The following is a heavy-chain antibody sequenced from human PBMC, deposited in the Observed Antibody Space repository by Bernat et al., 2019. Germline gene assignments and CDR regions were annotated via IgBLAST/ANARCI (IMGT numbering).Heavy chain of an antibody. V-gene: IGHV1-69*01. CDR1: GYTFTGYY. Sequence: QVQLVQSGAEVKKPGASVKVSCKASGYTFTGYYMHWVRQAPGQGLEWMGGIIPIFGTANYAQKFQGRVTITADESTSTAYMELSSLRSEDTAVYYCARILYYYGPYYYMDVWGKGTTVTVSS. CDR3: ARILYYYGPYYYMDV. J-gene: IGHJ6*03. CDR2: IIPIFGTA. D-gene: IGHD3-10*01.